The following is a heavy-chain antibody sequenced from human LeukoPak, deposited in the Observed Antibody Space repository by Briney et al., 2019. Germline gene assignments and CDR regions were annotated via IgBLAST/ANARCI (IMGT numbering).Heavy chain of an antibody. CDR3: ATSFGSLSYDAFDI. V-gene: IGHV5-51*01. J-gene: IGHJ3*02. CDR1: GYSFTSYW. CDR2: VYPGDSDT. Sequence: GEPLKISCKGSGYSFTSYWINWVRQMPGKGLEWMGIVYPGDSDTRYSPSFQGQVTISADKSISTAYLQWSSLKASDTAIYYCATSFGSLSYDAFDIWGQGTMVTVSS. D-gene: IGHD2-15*01.